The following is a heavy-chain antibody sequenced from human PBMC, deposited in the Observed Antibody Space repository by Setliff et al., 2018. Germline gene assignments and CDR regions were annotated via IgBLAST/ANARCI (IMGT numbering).Heavy chain of an antibody. V-gene: IGHV1-2*02. D-gene: IGHD3-22*01. CDR1: GYTFTGDY. Sequence: GASVKVSCKASGYTFTGDYVHWVRQAPGQGLEWMGWINPNSGGTNYAQKFQGRVTMTGDTISTAYMELSRLRSDDTAVYYCARDLALEDEYYYDSSGFLTHWGQGTLVTVSS. J-gene: IGHJ4*02. CDR3: ARDLALEDEYYYDSSGFLTH. CDR2: INPNSGGT.